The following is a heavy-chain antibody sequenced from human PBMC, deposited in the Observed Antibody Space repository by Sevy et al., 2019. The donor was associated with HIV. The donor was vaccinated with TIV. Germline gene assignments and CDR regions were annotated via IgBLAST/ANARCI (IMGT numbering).Heavy chain of an antibody. V-gene: IGHV3-53*01. CDR3: ATTSTPLYYYALDV. D-gene: IGHD1-26*01. CDR1: GFTVSSKY. Sequence: GGSLRLSCAASGFTVSSKYMSWVRQAPGKGLEWVSVIYSGEYTYYADSVKGRFTISRDISKNTLNLEMNNLRAGDTAIYYCATTSTPLYYYALDVWGQGTTVTVSS. CDR2: IYSGEYT. J-gene: IGHJ6*02.